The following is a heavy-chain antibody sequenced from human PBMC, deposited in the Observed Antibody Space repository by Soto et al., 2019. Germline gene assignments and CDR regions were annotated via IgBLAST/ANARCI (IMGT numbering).Heavy chain of an antibody. Sequence: GGSMKVSCKAFWYTLISYAIHWGRPAPGQSLEWMGWINAANGHTIYSQKFQGRVTIARDTSASTAYMELISLRSEDTAVYYCARDGIVGTTQLDYWGQGTLVTVSS. J-gene: IGHJ4*02. D-gene: IGHD1-26*01. CDR2: INAANGHT. V-gene: IGHV1-3*01. CDR3: ARDGIVGTTQLDY. CDR1: WYTLISYA.